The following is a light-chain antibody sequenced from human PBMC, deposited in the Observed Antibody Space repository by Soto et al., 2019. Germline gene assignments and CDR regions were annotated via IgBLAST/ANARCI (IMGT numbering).Light chain of an antibody. J-gene: IGKJ2*01. V-gene: IGKV3-15*01. CDR3: QQYSNWPPVT. CDR2: GAS. Sequence: EIVMTQSPATLSVSPGERATLSCRASQSVSSNLAWYQQKPGQAPRLLIYGASTRATGIPARFGGSGSGTEFTLTISSLQSEDFAVYYCQQYSNWPPVTFGQGTKLEIK. CDR1: QSVSSN.